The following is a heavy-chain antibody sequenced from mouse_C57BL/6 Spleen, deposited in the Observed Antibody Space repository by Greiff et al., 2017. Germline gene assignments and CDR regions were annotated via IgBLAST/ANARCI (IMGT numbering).Heavy chain of an antibody. CDR2: IYPGDGDT. J-gene: IGHJ1*03. V-gene: IGHV1-82*01. Sequence: QVQLQQSGPELVKPGASVKISCKASGYAFSSSWMNWVKQRPGKGLEWIGRIYPGDGDTNYNGKFKGKATLTAYKSSSTAYMQLSSLTSEDSAVYFCARSPYYYGSSLGYFDVWGTGTTVTVSS. D-gene: IGHD1-1*01. CDR1: GYAFSSSW. CDR3: ARSPYYYGSSLGYFDV.